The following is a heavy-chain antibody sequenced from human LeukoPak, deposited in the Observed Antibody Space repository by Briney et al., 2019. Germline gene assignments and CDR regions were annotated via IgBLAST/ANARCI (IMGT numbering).Heavy chain of an antibody. CDR3: ARDYYDGIGYYYEDY. Sequence: GGSLRLSCAASGFTFSSYGMSWVRQAPGKGLEWVSAISTSGGSTYYADSVRGRFTISRDNSKNTLSLQMNSLRAEDTAVYYCARDYYDGIGYYYEDYWGQGTLVTVSS. CDR2: ISTSGGST. V-gene: IGHV3-23*01. J-gene: IGHJ4*02. D-gene: IGHD3-22*01. CDR1: GFTFSSYG.